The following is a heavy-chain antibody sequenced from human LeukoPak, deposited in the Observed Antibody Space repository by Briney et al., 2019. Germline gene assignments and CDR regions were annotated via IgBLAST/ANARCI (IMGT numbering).Heavy chain of an antibody. CDR2: IYYSGST. CDR1: GGSVSSYY. V-gene: IGHV4-59*02. D-gene: IGHD2-21*02. Sequence: PSETLSLTCTVSGGSVSSYYWSWIRQLPGKGLEWIGYIYYSGSTNYNPSLKSRVTISVDTSKNQFSLKLSSVTAADTAVYYCARLRSYCGGDCFYYFDYWGQGTLVTVSS. J-gene: IGHJ4*02. CDR3: ARLRSYCGGDCFYYFDY.